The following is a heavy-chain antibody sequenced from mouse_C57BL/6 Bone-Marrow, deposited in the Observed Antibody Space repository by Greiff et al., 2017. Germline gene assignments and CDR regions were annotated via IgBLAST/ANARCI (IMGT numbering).Heavy chain of an antibody. V-gene: IGHV1-81*01. CDR1: GYTFTSYG. D-gene: IGHD1-1*01. CDR2: IYPRSGNT. Sequence: VQLQQSGAELARPGASVKLSCKASGYTFTSYGISWVKQRTGQGLEWIGEIYPRSGNTYYNQKFKGKATLTADQSSSTAYMELSSLTSEDSAVYFCARWPLFYGSISWFAYGGQGTLVTVSA. CDR3: ARWPLFYGSISWFAY. J-gene: IGHJ3*01.